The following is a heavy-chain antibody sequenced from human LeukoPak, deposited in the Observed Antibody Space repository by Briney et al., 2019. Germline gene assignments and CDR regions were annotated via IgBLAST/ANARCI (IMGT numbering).Heavy chain of an antibody. Sequence: GSLRLSCAASGFTSSDHYMLWVRQSPGKGLEWVGRSRDNAHSYTAEYVASVKGRFTNSRDDSKNSVYLQMNSLQIEDTAVYYCARDIYVRGIWHASDIWGQGTMVTLST. V-gene: IGHV3-72*01. J-gene: IGHJ3*02. D-gene: IGHD3-16*01. CDR3: ARDIYVRGIWHASDI. CDR2: SRDNAHSYTA. CDR1: GFTSSDHY.